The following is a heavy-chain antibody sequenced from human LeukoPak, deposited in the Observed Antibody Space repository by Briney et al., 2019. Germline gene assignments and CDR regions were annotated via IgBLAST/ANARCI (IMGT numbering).Heavy chain of an antibody. CDR1: GFTFSSYS. Sequence: PGGSLRLSCAASGFTFSSYSMNWVRQAPGKGLEWVSAISGSGGSTYYADSVKGRFTISRDNSKNTLYLQMNSLRAEDTAVYYCAKVGQTPITMVRGVIIVEWTYFDYWGQGTLVTVSS. V-gene: IGHV3-23*01. D-gene: IGHD3-10*01. CDR3: AKVGQTPITMVRGVIIVEWTYFDY. J-gene: IGHJ4*02. CDR2: ISGSGGST.